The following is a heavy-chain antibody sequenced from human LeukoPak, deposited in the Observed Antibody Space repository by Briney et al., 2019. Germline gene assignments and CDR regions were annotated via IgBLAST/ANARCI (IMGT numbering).Heavy chain of an antibody. Sequence: GASVKVSCKVSGYTLTELSMHWVRQAPGKGLEWMGGFDPEDGETIYAQKFQGRVTMTEDTSTDTAYMELSSLRSEDTAVYYCATDHHGGNFAGASDIWGQGTMVTVSS. V-gene: IGHV1-24*01. CDR1: GYTLTELS. D-gene: IGHD4-23*01. J-gene: IGHJ3*02. CDR2: FDPEDGET. CDR3: ATDHHGGNFAGASDI.